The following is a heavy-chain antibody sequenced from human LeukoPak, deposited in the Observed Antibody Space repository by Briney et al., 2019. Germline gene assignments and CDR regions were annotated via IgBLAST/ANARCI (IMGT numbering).Heavy chain of an antibody. CDR2: VYYSGST. CDR3: ARHVPYYFDY. Sequence: SETLSLTCTVSSGSISSNSYYWGWIRQPPGKGLEWIGSVYYSGSTYYNPSLKSRVTISVDTSKNQFSLKLTSVTAADTAVYYCARHVPYYFDYWGQGTLVTGSS. D-gene: IGHD3-10*02. V-gene: IGHV4-39*01. J-gene: IGHJ4*02. CDR1: SGSISSNSYY.